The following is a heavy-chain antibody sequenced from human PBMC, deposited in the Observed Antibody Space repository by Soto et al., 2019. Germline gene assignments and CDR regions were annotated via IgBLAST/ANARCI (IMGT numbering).Heavy chain of an antibody. CDR3: ATVNIPPTGGPY. CDR2: ISYDGSNE. D-gene: IGHD2-2*02. J-gene: IGHJ4*02. Sequence: GGSLRLSCAASGFTFSSYGMHWVRQAPGKGLEWVAVISYDGSNEYYTDAVKGRFIVSRDNSKNTLYLQMNSLGAEDTAVYYCATVNIPPTGGPYWGQGTLVTVSS. CDR1: GFTFSSYG. V-gene: IGHV3-30*03.